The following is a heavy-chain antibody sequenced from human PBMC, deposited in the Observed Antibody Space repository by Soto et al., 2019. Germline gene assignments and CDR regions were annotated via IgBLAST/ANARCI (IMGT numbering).Heavy chain of an antibody. CDR2: INHSGST. V-gene: IGHV4-34*01. J-gene: IGHJ5*02. CDR3: ARGVPKAYYDFWSGYFPFADWFDP. D-gene: IGHD3-3*01. CDR1: GGSFSGYY. Sequence: KTSETLSLTCAVYGGSFSGYYWSWIRQPPGKGLEWIGEINHSGSTNYNPSLKSRVTISVDTSKNQFSLKLSSVTAADTAVYYCARGVPKAYYDFWSGYFPFADWFDPWGQGTLVTVSS.